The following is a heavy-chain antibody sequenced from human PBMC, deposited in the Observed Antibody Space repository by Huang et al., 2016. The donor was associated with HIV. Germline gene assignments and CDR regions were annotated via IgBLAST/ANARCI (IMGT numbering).Heavy chain of an antibody. CDR2: IFPGDPDT. J-gene: IGHJ4*02. V-gene: IGHV5-51*01. CDR3: ARLPPYTVITRGHYFDY. Sequence: EVQLVQSGAEVKKTGEALKISCKASGYKFVSYCVAWVRRVPGEGLEWMGIIFPGDPDTGYSPACQGQVTMSADTSISIAYLQWDSLKASDTAMYYCARLPPYTVITRGHYFDYWGQGTLVTVSS. D-gene: IGHD4-17*01. CDR1: GYKFVSYC.